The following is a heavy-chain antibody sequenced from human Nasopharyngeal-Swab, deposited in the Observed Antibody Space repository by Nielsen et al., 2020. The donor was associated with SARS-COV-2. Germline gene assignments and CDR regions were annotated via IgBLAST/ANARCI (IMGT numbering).Heavy chain of an antibody. CDR3: ARGEQQWLVRNYFDY. Sequence: LKISCAASGFTFSSYEMNWVRQAPGKGLEWVSYISSSGSTIYYADSVKGRFTISRDNAKNSLYLQMNSLRAEDTAVYYCARGEQQWLVRNYFDYWGQGTLVTVSS. V-gene: IGHV3-48*03. J-gene: IGHJ4*02. CDR1: GFTFSSYE. D-gene: IGHD6-19*01. CDR2: ISSSGSTI.